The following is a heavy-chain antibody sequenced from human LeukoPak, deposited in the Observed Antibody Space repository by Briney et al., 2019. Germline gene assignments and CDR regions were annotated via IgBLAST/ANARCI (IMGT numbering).Heavy chain of an antibody. Sequence: PGGSLRLSCAASGFTSEFTFGTYSMNWVRQAPGKGLEWVSYISSSGSTIYYADSVKGRFTISRDNAKNSLYLQMNSLRAEDTAVYYCARDYYDSSGLSTHQYPYYFDYWGQGTLVTVSS. CDR2: ISSSGSTI. CDR3: ARDYYDSSGLSTHQYPYYFDY. D-gene: IGHD3-22*01. CDR1: GFTSEFTFGTYS. V-gene: IGHV3-48*04. J-gene: IGHJ4*02.